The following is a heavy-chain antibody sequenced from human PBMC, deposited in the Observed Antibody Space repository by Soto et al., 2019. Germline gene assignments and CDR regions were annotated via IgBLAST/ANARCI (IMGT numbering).Heavy chain of an antibody. CDR3: ARTPFSLTLGTVLHYFDP. CDR2: IYYSGST. J-gene: IGHJ5*02. V-gene: IGHV4-59*02. Sequence: QVQLQESGPGLVKPSETLSLTCTVSGASVRSTYWSWIRRSPAKGLEWIGYIYYSGSTNYNPSLKNRVTISVDTSKNQLSLNLTSVTAADTAVYYCARTPFSLTLGTVLHYFDPWGQGTLVTVSS. D-gene: IGHD7-27*01. CDR1: GASVRSTY.